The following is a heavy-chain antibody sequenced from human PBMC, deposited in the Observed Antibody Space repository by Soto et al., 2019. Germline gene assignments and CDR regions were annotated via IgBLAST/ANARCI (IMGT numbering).Heavy chain of an antibody. CDR2: FYDYGKT. D-gene: IGHD3-22*01. J-gene: IGHJ5*01. Sequence: SLALTCAVSGVSVSSGGHYWSWIREYPGKGLQWIGYFYDYGKTYYNPSLKSRVTISRDRSTNQFSLRLSSVTAADTALYYCATYYYESSGYPKWFDSWGQGIQVTV. CDR3: ATYYYESSGYPKWFDS. V-gene: IGHV4-31*11. CDR1: GVSVSSGGHY.